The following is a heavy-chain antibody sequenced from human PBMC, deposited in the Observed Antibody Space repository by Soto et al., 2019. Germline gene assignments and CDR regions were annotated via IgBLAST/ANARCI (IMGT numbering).Heavy chain of an antibody. CDR3: ASSYGSGYRAFDY. J-gene: IGHJ4*02. CDR2: INAGNGNT. CDR1: GYTFTSYA. Sequence: ASVKVSCKASGYTFTSYAIHWVRQAPGQRLEWMGWINAGNGNTKYSQKFQGGVTITTDTSASTAYMELSSLRSEDTAIYYCASSYGSGYRAFDYWGQGALVTVSS. D-gene: IGHD3-10*01. V-gene: IGHV1-3*01.